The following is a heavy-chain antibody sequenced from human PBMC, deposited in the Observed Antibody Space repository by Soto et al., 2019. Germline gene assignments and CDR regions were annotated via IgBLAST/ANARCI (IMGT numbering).Heavy chain of an antibody. CDR2: ISYDGSHK. J-gene: IGHJ3*02. D-gene: IGHD2-15*01. CDR1: GFTFSHYG. Sequence: QVQLVESGGGVVQPGRSLRLSCAASGFTFSHYGMNWVRQAPGKGLEWVALISYDGSHKHYEDSVKGRVSISRDNSDKTLYLKMTRLTTEDTAVYYCAKGSVLGYCTGGSCYGDAFDIWGQGTMVTVSS. V-gene: IGHV3-30*18. CDR3: AKGSVLGYCTGGSCYGDAFDI.